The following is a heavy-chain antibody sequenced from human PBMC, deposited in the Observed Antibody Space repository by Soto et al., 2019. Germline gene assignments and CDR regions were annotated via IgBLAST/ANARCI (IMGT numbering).Heavy chain of an antibody. CDR1: SGSISGRDW. J-gene: IGHJ5*01. CDR3: ARVMIRGFPPRWFDS. V-gene: IGHV4-4*02. Sequence: QAQQQESGPGLVKPSRTLSLTCAMSSGSISGRDWWSWVRQSPGKGLEWLGEIYDSETTNYNPSLRSRVSMSVDDSKKQFSLTLRSVTAADTAVYYCARVMIRGFPPRWFDSWGQGVPVIVSS. CDR2: IYDSETT. D-gene: IGHD3-10*01.